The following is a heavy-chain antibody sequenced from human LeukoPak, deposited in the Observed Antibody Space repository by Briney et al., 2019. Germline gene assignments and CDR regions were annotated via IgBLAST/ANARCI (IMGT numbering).Heavy chain of an antibody. J-gene: IGHJ6*03. CDR2: INQSGST. Sequence: SETLSLTCAVYGGSFSGYYWSWIRQPPGKGLEWIGEINQSGSTNYNPSLKSRVTISVDTSKNQFSLKLSSVTAADTAVYYCARGTSGWYPLHYYYYYMDVWGKGTTVTVSS. D-gene: IGHD6-19*01. CDR1: GGSFSGYY. V-gene: IGHV4-34*01. CDR3: ARGTSGWYPLHYYYYYMDV.